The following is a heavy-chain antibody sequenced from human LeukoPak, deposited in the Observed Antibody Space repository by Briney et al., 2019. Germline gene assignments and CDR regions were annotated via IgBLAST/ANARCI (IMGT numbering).Heavy chain of an antibody. Sequence: GGSLRLSCAASGFTVRTNYMSWVRQAPGKGLELVSVLYSGGNTYYADSVKGRFTISRDDSKNTLYLQMSSLRVEDTAVYYCARVGSGDIYGYGDYWGQGTLVTVSS. CDR3: ARVGSGDIYGYGDY. CDR2: LYSGGNT. V-gene: IGHV3-66*01. D-gene: IGHD5-18*01. J-gene: IGHJ4*02. CDR1: GFTVRTNY.